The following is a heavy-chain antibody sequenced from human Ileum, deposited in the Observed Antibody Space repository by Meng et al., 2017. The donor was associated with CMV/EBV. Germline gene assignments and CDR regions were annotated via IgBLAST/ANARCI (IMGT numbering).Heavy chain of an antibody. Sequence: QVQLQEPGPGLVKPSGTLSPTCTVSDGSISSYYWSWIRQSAGKGLEWIGRIHTSGTTNYNPSLKSRVTLSLDTSKDQFSLKLTSVTAADTAVYYCAREKSSCTSSTCYGVDSWGQGTLVTVSS. CDR1: DGSISSYY. D-gene: IGHD2-2*01. CDR2: IHTSGTT. CDR3: AREKSSCTSSTCYGVDS. V-gene: IGHV4-4*07. J-gene: IGHJ4*02.